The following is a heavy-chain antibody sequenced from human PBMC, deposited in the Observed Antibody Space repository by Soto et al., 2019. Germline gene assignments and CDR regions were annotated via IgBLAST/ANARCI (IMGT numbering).Heavy chain of an antibody. V-gene: IGHV1-18*01. CDR2: ISAYNGNT. CDR3: ARGLYCSGGSCYRGPNWFDH. Sequence: ASVKVSCKASGYTFTSYGISWVRQAPGQGLEWMGWISAYNGNTNYAQKLQGRVTMTTDTSTSTAYMELRSLRFDDTAVYYCARGLYCSGGSCYRGPNWFDHWGQGTLVTV. J-gene: IGHJ5*02. CDR1: GYTFTSYG. D-gene: IGHD2-15*01.